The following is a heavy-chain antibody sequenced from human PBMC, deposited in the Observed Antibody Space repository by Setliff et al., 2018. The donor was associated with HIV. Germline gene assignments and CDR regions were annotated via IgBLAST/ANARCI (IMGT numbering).Heavy chain of an antibody. CDR2: IVPILGIV. Sequence: GASVKVSCKASGGTFTNSAIGWVRQAPGQGLEWMGAIVPILGIVNSAQKFQGRVTITTDESTNTAYMELSSLRSEDTAVYYCARIPTGGAFDIWGQGTVVTVSS. V-gene: IGHV1-69*10. CDR1: GGTFTNSA. D-gene: IGHD7-27*01. CDR3: ARIPTGGAFDI. J-gene: IGHJ3*02.